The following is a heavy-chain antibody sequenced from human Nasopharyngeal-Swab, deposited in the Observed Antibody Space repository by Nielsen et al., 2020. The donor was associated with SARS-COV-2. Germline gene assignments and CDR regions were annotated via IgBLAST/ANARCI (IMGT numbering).Heavy chain of an antibody. V-gene: IGHV3-13*01. CDR2: IGTAGDT. D-gene: IGHD3-10*01. J-gene: IGHJ6*02. CDR1: GFTFSSYD. Sequence: GESLKISCAASGFTFSSYDMHWVRQATGKGLEWVSAIGTAGDTYYPGSVKGRFTISRENAKNSLYLQMNSLRAGDTAVYYCARASPYYYGSGSYSRDYYYGMDVWGQGTTATVSS. CDR3: ARASPYYYGSGSYSRDYYYGMDV.